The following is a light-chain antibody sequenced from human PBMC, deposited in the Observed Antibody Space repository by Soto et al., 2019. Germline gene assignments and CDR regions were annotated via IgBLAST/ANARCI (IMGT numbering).Light chain of an antibody. CDR1: QSVSQY. Sequence: EIVLTQSPGTLSWSLGERATLSCRASQSVSQYLAWYQQKPGQAPRLLIYAASSRASGIPDRFSGSGSGTDFTLTINGLEPEDFAVYYCQQYSTLWTFGQGTKVEIK. CDR3: QQYSTLWT. V-gene: IGKV3-20*01. CDR2: AAS. J-gene: IGKJ1*01.